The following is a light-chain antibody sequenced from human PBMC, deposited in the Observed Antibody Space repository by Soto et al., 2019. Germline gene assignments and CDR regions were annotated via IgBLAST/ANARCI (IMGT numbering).Light chain of an antibody. CDR1: QSVSNNY. CDR3: QQYGSSGT. V-gene: IGKV3-20*01. J-gene: IGKJ1*01. Sequence: PQSPSTRSVSTGARATLSCMASQSVSNNYLAWYQQKPGQAPRLLIYGASNRATGIPDRFSGSGSGTDFTLTISRLEPEDFAVYYCQQYGSSGTFGQGTKVAIK. CDR2: GAS.